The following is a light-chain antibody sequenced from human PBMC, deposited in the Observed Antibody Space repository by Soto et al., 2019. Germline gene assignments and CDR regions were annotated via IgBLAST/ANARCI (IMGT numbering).Light chain of an antibody. CDR3: QQYYTIPIT. CDR1: QTVLFASNNKNY. Sequence: DILLTQSPDSLAVSLGERAPINCKSSQTVLFASNNKNYLAWYQQKPGQAPKLLIYWASARESGVPDRFSGSGSETDFNFTITSLQAEDVAVYYCQQYYTIPITFGGGTKVDIK. CDR2: WAS. J-gene: IGKJ4*01. V-gene: IGKV4-1*01.